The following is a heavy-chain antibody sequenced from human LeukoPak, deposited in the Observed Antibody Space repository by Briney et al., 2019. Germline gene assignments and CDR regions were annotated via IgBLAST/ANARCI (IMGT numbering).Heavy chain of an antibody. Sequence: GGSLRLSCAASGFTFSSYAMNWVRQAPGKGLEWVSTISDSGDWAQYADSVKGRFTICRDNSKNTLHLVMNSLRAEDTAVYYCATRDPCSGGSCYGLGYWGQGTLVTVSS. CDR3: ATRDPCSGGSCYGLGY. CDR2: ISDSGDWA. CDR1: GFTFSSYA. D-gene: IGHD2-15*01. V-gene: IGHV3-23*01. J-gene: IGHJ4*02.